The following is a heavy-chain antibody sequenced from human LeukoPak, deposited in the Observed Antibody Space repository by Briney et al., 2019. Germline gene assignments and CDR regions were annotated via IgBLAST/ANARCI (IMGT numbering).Heavy chain of an antibody. V-gene: IGHV5-51*01. CDR1: GYSFTSYW. CDR3: ARTYSSSWYGGYFDY. Sequence: GESLKISCKGSGYSFTSYWIAWVRQMPGKGLEWMGIIYPGDSDTRYSPSFQGQVTISADKSISTAYLQWSSLRASDTAMYYCARTYSSSWYGGYFDYWGQGTLVTVSS. J-gene: IGHJ4*02. CDR2: IYPGDSDT. D-gene: IGHD6-13*01.